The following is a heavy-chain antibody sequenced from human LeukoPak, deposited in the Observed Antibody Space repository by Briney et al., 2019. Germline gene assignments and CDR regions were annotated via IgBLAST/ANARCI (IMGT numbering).Heavy chain of an antibody. CDR2: IYYSGST. CDR3: ARLRPDYYYYYMDV. J-gene: IGHJ6*03. Sequence: SETLSLTCTVSGGSISSSSYYWGWIRQPPVKGLEWIGSIYYSGSTYYNPSLKSRVTISVDTSKNQFSLKLSSVTAADTAVYYCARLRPDYYYYYMDVWGKGTTVTISS. V-gene: IGHV4-39*01. CDR1: GGSISSSSYY.